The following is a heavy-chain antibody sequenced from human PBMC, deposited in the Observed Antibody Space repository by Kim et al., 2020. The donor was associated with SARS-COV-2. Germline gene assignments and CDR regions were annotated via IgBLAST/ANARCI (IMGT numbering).Heavy chain of an antibody. CDR1: GDSISHSRYF. CDR3: ARLVRAPIGTYYYGMDV. J-gene: IGHJ6*01. D-gene: IGHD2-21*01. V-gene: IGHV4-39*01. CDR2: IYYSGPT. Sequence: SETLSLTCSVSGDSISHSRYFWGWIRQPPGQGLEWIGNIYYSGPTYYSPSLKSRVTISADSSKNEYFLRLQSVTAADTAVYFCARLVRAPIGTYYYGMDV.